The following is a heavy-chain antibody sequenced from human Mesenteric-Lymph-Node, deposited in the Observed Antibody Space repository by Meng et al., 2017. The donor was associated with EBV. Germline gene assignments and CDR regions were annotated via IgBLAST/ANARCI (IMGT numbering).Heavy chain of an antibody. CDR3: ARDPTYGSGTHFDY. J-gene: IGHJ4*02. V-gene: IGHV3-NL1*01. CDR2: IYTGDTA. CDR1: GLTFKNFG. D-gene: IGHD3-10*01. Sequence: EQVGQSGGGVVQSGRSMRLSCTASGLTFKNFGMHWVRQAPGKGLEWVSIIYTGDTAYYADSVKGRFTISRDNSKNTLYLQMNSLGAEDTAVYYCARDPTYGSGTHFDYWGQGTLVTVSS.